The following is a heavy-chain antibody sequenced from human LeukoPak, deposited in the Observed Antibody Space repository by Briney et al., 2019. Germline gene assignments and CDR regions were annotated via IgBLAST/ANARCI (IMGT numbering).Heavy chain of an antibody. V-gene: IGHV4-61*01. CDR3: AREPPQYQLLSLTPHNWFDP. Sequence: SETLSLTCTVSGGSVNSGNYCWSWIRQPPEKGLKWIGCIYYSGSSNYNPSLKSRVTISVDTSKNQFSLKLSSVTAADTAVYYCAREPPQYQLLSLTPHNWFDPWGQGTLVTVSS. D-gene: IGHD2-2*01. CDR2: IYYSGSS. J-gene: IGHJ5*02. CDR1: GGSVNSGNYC.